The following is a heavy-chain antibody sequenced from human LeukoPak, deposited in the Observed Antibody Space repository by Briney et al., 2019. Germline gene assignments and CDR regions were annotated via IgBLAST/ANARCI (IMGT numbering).Heavy chain of an antibody. V-gene: IGHV4-34*01. D-gene: IGHD2-2*01. CDR2: INHSGST. CDR1: GGSFSGYY. J-gene: IGHJ5*02. Sequence: SETLSLTCAVYGGSFSGYYWSWIRQPPGKGLEWIGEINHSGSTNYNPSLKSRVTISVDTSKSQFYLKLSSLTAADTAVYYCARGRGLYCSSTSGNTTRHNWFDPWGQGTLVTVSS. CDR3: ARGRGLYCSSTSGNTTRHNWFDP.